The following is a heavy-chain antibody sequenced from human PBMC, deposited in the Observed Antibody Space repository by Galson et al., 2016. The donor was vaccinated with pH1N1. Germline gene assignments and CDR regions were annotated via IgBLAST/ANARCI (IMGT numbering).Heavy chain of an antibody. CDR1: GLVYSDYW. V-gene: IGHV3-7*03. CDR3: LKYDSSGFYYGRLID. CDR2: INQHGSKI. J-gene: IGHJ4*02. D-gene: IGHD3-22*01. Sequence: SLRLSCAASGLVYSDYWMTWVRQAPGKGLEWVGNINQHGSKINYGDSVKGRFTISRDNAKNSLFLQMNSLRAGDTAVYYCLKYDSSGFYYGRLIDWGQGTLVTVSS.